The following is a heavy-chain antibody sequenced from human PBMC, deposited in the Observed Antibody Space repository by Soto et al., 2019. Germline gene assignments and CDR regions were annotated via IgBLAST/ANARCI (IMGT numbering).Heavy chain of an antibody. CDR1: GFTVSSYA. CDR3: AKDLWFGELSGYYYYYGMDV. V-gene: IGHV3-23*01. D-gene: IGHD3-10*01. J-gene: IGHJ6*02. CDR2: ISGSGGST. Sequence: XESLRLACAASGFTVSSYAMSWVRQAPGKGLEWVSAISGSGGSTCYAGSVKGRFTISRDNSKNTLYLQMNSLRAEDTAVYYCAKDLWFGELSGYYYYYGMDVWGQGTTVTVSS.